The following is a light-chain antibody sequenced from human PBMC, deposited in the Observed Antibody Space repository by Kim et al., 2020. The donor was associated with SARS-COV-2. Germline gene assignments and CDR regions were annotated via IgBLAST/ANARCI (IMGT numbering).Light chain of an antibody. V-gene: IGKV3-11*01. CDR1: QRVSSQ. J-gene: IGKJ1*01. Sequence: EIVLTQSPATLSLSPGERATLSCRASQRVSSQLAWYQQTPGQAPRLLIYDTSNRATGIPARFSGSGSGTDFTLTISSLEPEDFAVYYCQQRSNWPVTFGQGTKVDIK. CDR2: DTS. CDR3: QQRSNWPVT.